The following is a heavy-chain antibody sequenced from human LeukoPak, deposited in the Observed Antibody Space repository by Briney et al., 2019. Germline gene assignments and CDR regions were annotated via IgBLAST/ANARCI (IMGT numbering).Heavy chain of an antibody. CDR1: GFTFSSYW. V-gene: IGHV3-74*01. CDR2: IKDGGTTT. CDR3: TTIRPGY. J-gene: IGHJ4*02. Sequence: SGGSLILSCAASGFTFSSYWIHWVRQVPGKGLVWVSRIKDGGTTTDYADSVKGRFTISRDDAKNTLYLQMNGLRAEDTAVYYCTTIRPGYWGRGTLVTVSS. D-gene: IGHD5-24*01.